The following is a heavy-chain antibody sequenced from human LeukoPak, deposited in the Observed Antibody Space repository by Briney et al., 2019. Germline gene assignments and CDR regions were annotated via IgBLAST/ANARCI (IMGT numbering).Heavy chain of an antibody. V-gene: IGHV4-39*07. Sequence: SETLSLTCTVSGGSISSSSYYWGWIRQPPGKGLEWIGSIYYSGSTYYNPSLKSRVTISIDTSRRHFSLQLTSVTAADTAVYYCARVIPGSGWYGYYFDYWGQGTLVTVSS. D-gene: IGHD6-19*01. CDR1: GGSISSSSYY. J-gene: IGHJ4*02. CDR2: IYYSGST. CDR3: ARVIPGSGWYGYYFDY.